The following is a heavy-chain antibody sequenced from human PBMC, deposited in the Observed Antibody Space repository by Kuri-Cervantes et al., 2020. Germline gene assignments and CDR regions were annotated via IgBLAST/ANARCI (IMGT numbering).Heavy chain of an antibody. J-gene: IGHJ3*02. V-gene: IGHV5-51*01. CDR3: GRTRERGLAVAAPGAFDM. CDR1: GYTFTYYC. CDR2: VCPGDTDSET. Sequence: GESLKISCKASGYTFTYYCVAWVRLMPEKGLDWVGIVCPGDTDSETRYSPSFQGHVRISADTSINTAYLQWSSLNASDSGMYSCGRTRERGLAVAAPGAFDMWGQGTMVTVSS. D-gene: IGHD6-19*01.